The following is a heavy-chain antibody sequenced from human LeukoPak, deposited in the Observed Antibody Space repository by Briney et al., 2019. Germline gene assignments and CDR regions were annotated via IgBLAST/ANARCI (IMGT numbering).Heavy chain of an antibody. V-gene: IGHV4-39*01. Sequence: PSETLSLTCTVSGGSISSSSYYWGWIRQPPGKGLEWIGSIYYSGSTYYNPSLKSRVTISVDTSKNQFSLKLSSVTAADTAVYYCARGRQGYSRRWFDPWGQGTLVTVSS. D-gene: IGHD6-13*01. CDR1: GGSISSSSYY. CDR2: IYYSGST. CDR3: ARGRQGYSRRWFDP. J-gene: IGHJ5*02.